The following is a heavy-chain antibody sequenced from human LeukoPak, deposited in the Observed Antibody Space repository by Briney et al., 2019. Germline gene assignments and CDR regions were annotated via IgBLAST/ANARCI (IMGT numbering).Heavy chain of an antibody. V-gene: IGHV1-2*02. J-gene: IGHJ4*02. CDR3: TRRLDGSGSSGYFDY. D-gene: IGHD3-10*01. Sequence: ASVKVSCKASGYTFTGYYMHWVRQAPGQGLEWMGWINPNSGGTNYAQKFQGRVTMTRDTSISTAYMELSRLRSDDTAVYYCTRRLDGSGSSGYFDYWGQGTLVTVSS. CDR2: INPNSGGT. CDR1: GYTFTGYY.